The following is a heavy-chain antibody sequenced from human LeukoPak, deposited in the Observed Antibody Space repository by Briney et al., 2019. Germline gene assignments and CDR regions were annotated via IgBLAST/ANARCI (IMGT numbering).Heavy chain of an antibody. V-gene: IGHV1-2*06. CDR1: GYTFTGYY. Sequence: ASVKVSCKASGYTFTGYYMHWVRQAPGQGLEWTGRINPNSGGTNYAQKFQGRVTMTRDTSISTAYMELSRLRSEDTAVYYCASVFVHSLSVDTLYIDHWGQGTLVTVSS. CDR2: INPNSGGT. D-gene: IGHD2-8*01. J-gene: IGHJ4*02. CDR3: ASVFVHSLSVDTLYIDH.